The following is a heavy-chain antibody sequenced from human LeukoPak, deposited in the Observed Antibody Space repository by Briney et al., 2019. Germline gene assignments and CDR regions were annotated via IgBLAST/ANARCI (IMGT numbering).Heavy chain of an antibody. V-gene: IGHV1-2*04. CDR3: ARAGYYYDSSGPFDY. D-gene: IGHD3-22*01. J-gene: IGHJ4*02. CDR2: INPNSGST. CDR1: GYTFTGYY. Sequence: ASVKVSCKASGYTFTGYYMHWVRQAPGQGLEWMGWINPNSGSTNYAQKFQGWVTMTRDTSISTAYMELSRLRSDDTAVYYCARAGYYYDSSGPFDYWGQGTLVTVSS.